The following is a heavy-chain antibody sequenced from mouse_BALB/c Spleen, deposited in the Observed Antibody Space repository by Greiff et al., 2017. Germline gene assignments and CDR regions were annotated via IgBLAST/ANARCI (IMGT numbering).Heavy chain of an antibody. CDR2: ISSGGSYT. V-gene: IGHV5-9-4*01. CDR3: ARDRGSFAY. J-gene: IGHJ3*01. CDR1: GFTFSSYA. Sequence: EVKLQESGGGLVKPGGSLKLSCAASGFTFSSYAMSWVRQSPEKRLEWVAEISSGGSYTYYPDTVTGRFTISRDNAKNTLYLEMSSLRSEDTAMYYCARDRGSFAYWGQGTLVTVSA.